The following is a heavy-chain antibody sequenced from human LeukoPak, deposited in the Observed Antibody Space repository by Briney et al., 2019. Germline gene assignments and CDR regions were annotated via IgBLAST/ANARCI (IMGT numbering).Heavy chain of an antibody. CDR1: GFTFSSYS. D-gene: IGHD2-2*01. J-gene: IGHJ3*02. CDR2: ISSSSSYI. CDR3: ARDNWGLECSSTSCLRDAFDI. Sequence: GGSLRLSCAASGFTFSSYSMNWVRQAPGKGLEWVSSISSSSSYIYYADSVKGRFTISRDNAKNSLYLQMNSLRAEDMAVYYCARDNWGLECSSTSCLRDAFDIWGQGTMVTVSS. V-gene: IGHV3-21*01.